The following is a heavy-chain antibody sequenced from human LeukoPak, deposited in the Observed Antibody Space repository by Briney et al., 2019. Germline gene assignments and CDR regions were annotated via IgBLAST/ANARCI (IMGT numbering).Heavy chain of an antibody. Sequence: SETLSLTCTVFGGSISSSSYYWGWIRQPPGKGLEWIGSIYYSGSTYYNPSLKSRVTISVDTSKNQFSLKLSSVTAADTAVYYCARHGSSGYYSYKHFDYWGQGTLVTVSS. CDR1: GGSISSSSYY. CDR3: ARHGSSGYYSYKHFDY. J-gene: IGHJ4*02. CDR2: IYYSGST. D-gene: IGHD3-22*01. V-gene: IGHV4-39*01.